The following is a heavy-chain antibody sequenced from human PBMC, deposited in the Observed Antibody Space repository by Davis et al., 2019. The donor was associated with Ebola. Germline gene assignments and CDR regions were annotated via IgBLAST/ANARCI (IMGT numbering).Heavy chain of an antibody. CDR2: INPNSGGT. CDR3: ARMLIWFGYGSGSPAQDV. CDR1: GYTFTSYG. J-gene: IGHJ6*02. D-gene: IGHD3-10*01. V-gene: IGHV1-2*02. Sequence: ASVKVSCKASGYTFTSYGISWVRQAPGQGLEWMGWINPNSGGTNYAQKFQGRVTMTRDTSISTAYMELSRLRSDDTAVYYCARMLIWFGYGSGSPAQDVWGQGTTVTVSS.